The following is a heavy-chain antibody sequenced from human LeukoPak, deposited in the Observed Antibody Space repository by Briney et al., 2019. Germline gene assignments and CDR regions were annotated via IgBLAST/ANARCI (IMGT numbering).Heavy chain of an antibody. CDR1: GFIFSSYD. J-gene: IGHJ3*01. V-gene: IGHV3-23*01. Sequence: GGSLRLSCVGSGFIFSSYDMGWVRQAPGKGLEWVSSISRAGDRTYYEDFVKGRFTISRDNSRNTMYLQMNSLRAEDTAVYYCARGESFAFDVWGQGTMVTVSS. CDR3: ARGESFAFDV. CDR2: ISRAGDRT.